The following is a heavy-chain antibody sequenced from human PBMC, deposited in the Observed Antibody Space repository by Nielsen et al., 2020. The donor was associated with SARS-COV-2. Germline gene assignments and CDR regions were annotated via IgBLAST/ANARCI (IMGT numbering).Heavy chain of an antibody. V-gene: IGHV4-39*01. Sequence: GSLRLSCTVSGGSISSSSYYWGWIRQPPGKGLEWIGSIYYSGSTCYNPSLKSRVTISVDTSKNQFSLKLSSVTAADTAVYYCARGGGCSSTSCLNMDVWGKGTTVTVSS. CDR1: GGSISSSSYY. J-gene: IGHJ6*03. D-gene: IGHD2-2*01. CDR2: IYYSGST. CDR3: ARGGGCSSTSCLNMDV.